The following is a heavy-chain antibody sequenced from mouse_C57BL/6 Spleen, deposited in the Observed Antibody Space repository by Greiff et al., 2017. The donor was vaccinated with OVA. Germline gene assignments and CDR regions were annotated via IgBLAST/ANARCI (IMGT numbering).Heavy chain of an antibody. D-gene: IGHD1-1*01. CDR1: GYTFTSYW. CDR2: IYPGSGST. Sequence: QVQLQQSGAELVKPGASVKMSCKASGYTFTSYWLTWVKQRPGQGLEWIGDIYPGSGSTNYNEKFKSKATLTVDTSSSTAYMQLSSLTSEDSAVYYCARSDGSSYAWFAYWGQGTLVTVSA. V-gene: IGHV1-55*01. CDR3: ARSDGSSYAWFAY. J-gene: IGHJ3*01.